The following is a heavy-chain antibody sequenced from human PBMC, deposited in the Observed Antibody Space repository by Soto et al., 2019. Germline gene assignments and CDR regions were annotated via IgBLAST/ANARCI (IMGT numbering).Heavy chain of an antibody. D-gene: IGHD3-16*02. Sequence: SETLSLTCTVSGGSISSGDYYWSWIRQPPGKGLEWIGYIYYSGSTYYNPSLKSRVTISVDTSKNQFSLKLSSVTAADTAVYYCATSEYDYVWASYRLYYFDYWGQGTLVT. CDR3: ATSEYDYVWASYRLYYFDY. CDR1: GGSISSGDYY. J-gene: IGHJ4*02. V-gene: IGHV4-30-4*08. CDR2: IYYSGST.